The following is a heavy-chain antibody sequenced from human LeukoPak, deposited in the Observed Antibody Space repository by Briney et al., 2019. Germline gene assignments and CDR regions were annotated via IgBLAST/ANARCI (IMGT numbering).Heavy chain of an antibody. Sequence: RGSLRLSCAASGFTFSSYAMSWVRQAPGKGLEWVSAISGSGGSTYYADSVKGRFTISRDNSKNTLYLQMNSLRAEDTAVYYCAKDPRRGSYYGPRYFDYWGQGTLVTVSS. D-gene: IGHD1-26*01. CDR1: GFTFSSYA. CDR2: ISGSGGST. CDR3: AKDPRRGSYYGPRYFDY. J-gene: IGHJ4*02. V-gene: IGHV3-23*01.